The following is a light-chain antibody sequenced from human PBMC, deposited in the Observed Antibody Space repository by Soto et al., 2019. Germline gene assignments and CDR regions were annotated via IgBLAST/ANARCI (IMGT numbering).Light chain of an antibody. CDR1: QSVSSN. Sequence: EIVMPQSSATLSVSPGESSTLSCRASQSVSSNLAWYQQKPGQAPRLLIYGASTRATGIPARFSGSGSGTEFTLTIRSLQSEDFAVYYCQQYKSWPPITVGQGKRLEIK. V-gene: IGKV3-15*01. CDR2: GAS. CDR3: QQYKSWPPIT. J-gene: IGKJ5*01.